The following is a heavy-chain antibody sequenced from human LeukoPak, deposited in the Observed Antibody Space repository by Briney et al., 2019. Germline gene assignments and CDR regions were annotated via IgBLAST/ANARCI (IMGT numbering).Heavy chain of an antibody. CDR2: ISYDGSNK. V-gene: IGHV3-30*18. Sequence: GGSLRLSCAASGFTFSSYGMHWVRQAPGKGLEWVAVISYDGSNKYYADSVKGRFTISRDNSKNTLYLQMNSLRAEDTAVYYCAKELLRRSGETYSSPLYFDYWGQGTLVTVSS. CDR1: GFTFSSYG. J-gene: IGHJ4*02. D-gene: IGHD6-13*01. CDR3: AKELLRRSGETYSSPLYFDY.